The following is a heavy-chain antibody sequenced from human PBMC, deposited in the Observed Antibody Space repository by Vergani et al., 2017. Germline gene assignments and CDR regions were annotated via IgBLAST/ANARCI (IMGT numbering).Heavy chain of an antibody. D-gene: IGHD3-22*01. Sequence: QVQLVQSGSGVRKPGASVKVSCQVSGYSLTELTIHWVRQAPGKGLEWMGWINPNSGGTNYAQKFQGRVTMTRDTSISTAYMELSRLRADDTAVYYCARAMIVVGNWFDPWGQGTLVTVSS. J-gene: IGHJ5*02. CDR2: INPNSGGT. CDR1: GYSLTELT. V-gene: IGHV1-2*02. CDR3: ARAMIVVGNWFDP.